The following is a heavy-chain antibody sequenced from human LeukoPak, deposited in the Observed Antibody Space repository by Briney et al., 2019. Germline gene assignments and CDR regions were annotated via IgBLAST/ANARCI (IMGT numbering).Heavy chain of an antibody. V-gene: IGHV1-2*02. Sequence: ASVKVSCKASGYTFTGYYMHWVRQAPGQGLEWMGWISPKSGGTDSAQKYQDRVTMTRDTSISTAYMELSRLRSDDTAVYYCARDPPNCSSTSCQTPIWGQGTMVTVSS. CDR2: ISPKSGGT. CDR3: ARDPPNCSSTSCQTPI. CDR1: GYTFTGYY. D-gene: IGHD2-2*01. J-gene: IGHJ3*02.